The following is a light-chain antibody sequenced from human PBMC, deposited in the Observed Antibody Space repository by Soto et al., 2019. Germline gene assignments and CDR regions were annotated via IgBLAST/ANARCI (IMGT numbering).Light chain of an antibody. J-gene: IGKJ1*01. CDR2: EAS. CDR1: QRVSSN. Sequence: EIVMTQSPATLFVSPGERATVSCRASQRVSSNLAWYQQKPGQAPRLLIYEASTRAADAPVRFSGSGYGRQFTLTISSLKSEDFAVYFCHQYNDGPGGTFGQGTKVGIK. CDR3: HQYNDGPGGT. V-gene: IGKV3-15*01.